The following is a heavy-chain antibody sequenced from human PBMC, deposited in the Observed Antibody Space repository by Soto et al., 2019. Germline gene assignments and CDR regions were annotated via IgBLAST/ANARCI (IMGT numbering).Heavy chain of an antibody. CDR3: ASPGSSEIEAAAMGY. D-gene: IGHD6-13*01. V-gene: IGHV1-2*02. CDR2: INPNSGGT. Sequence: WASVKVSCKASGYTFTGYYMHWVRQAPGQGLEWMGWINPNSGGTNYAQKFQGRVTMTRDTSISTAYMELSGLRSDDTAVYYCASPGSSEIEAAAMGYWGQGTLVTVSS. J-gene: IGHJ4*02. CDR1: GYTFTGYY.